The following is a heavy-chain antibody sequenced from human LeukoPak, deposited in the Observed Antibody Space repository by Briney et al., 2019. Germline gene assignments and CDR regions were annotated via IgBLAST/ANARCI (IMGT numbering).Heavy chain of an antibody. D-gene: IGHD6-19*01. V-gene: IGHV3-48*04. CDR2: ISSSSSTI. CDR3: ARGLAGGGWGLLETNYFDY. J-gene: IGHJ4*02. Sequence: PGGSLRLSCAASGFTFSSYSMNWVRQAPGKGLEWVSYISSSSSTIYYADSVKGRFTISRDNAKNSLYLQMNSLRAEDTAVYYCARGLAGGGWGLLETNYFDYWGQGTLVTVSS. CDR1: GFTFSSYS.